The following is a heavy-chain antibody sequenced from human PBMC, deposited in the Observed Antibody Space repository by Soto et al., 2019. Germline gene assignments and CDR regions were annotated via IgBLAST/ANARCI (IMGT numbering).Heavy chain of an antibody. Sequence: ASVKVSCKASGYTFTSYGISWVRQAPGQGLEWMGWISAYSGNTNYAQKLQGRVTMTRNTSISTAYMELSSLRSEDTAVYYCATGSEDGYYYYYYMDVWGKGTTVTVSS. D-gene: IGHD2-15*01. CDR1: GYTFTSYG. V-gene: IGHV1-18*01. CDR2: ISAYSGNT. CDR3: ATGSEDGYYYYYYMDV. J-gene: IGHJ6*03.